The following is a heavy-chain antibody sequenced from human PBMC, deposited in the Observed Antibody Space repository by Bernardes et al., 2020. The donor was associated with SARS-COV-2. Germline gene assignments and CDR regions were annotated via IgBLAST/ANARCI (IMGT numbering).Heavy chain of an antibody. D-gene: IGHD3-3*01. CDR3: ARDQYYDFWSGYYPREYYYYMDV. CDR2: INWNGGST. CDR1: GFTFDDYG. Sequence: GGSLRLSCAASGFTFDDYGMSWVRQAPGKGLEWVSGINWNGGSTGYADSVKGRFTISRDNAKNSLYLQMNSLRAEDTALYYCARDQYYDFWSGYYPREYYYYMDVWGKGTTVTVSS. J-gene: IGHJ6*03. V-gene: IGHV3-20*04.